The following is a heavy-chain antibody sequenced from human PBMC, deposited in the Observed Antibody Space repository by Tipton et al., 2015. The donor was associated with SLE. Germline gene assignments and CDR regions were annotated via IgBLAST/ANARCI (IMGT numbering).Heavy chain of an antibody. Sequence: TLSLTCAVYGGSFSGYYWSWIRQPPGKGLEWIGEIKHSGSTNYNPSLKSRVTISMDTSKNQLSLKLSSVTAADTAVYYCARGGRGDGGNPFDPWGQGTLVTVSS. V-gene: IGHV4-34*01. CDR2: IKHSGST. CDR1: GGSFSGYY. CDR3: ARGGRGDGGNPFDP. J-gene: IGHJ5*02. D-gene: IGHD4-23*01.